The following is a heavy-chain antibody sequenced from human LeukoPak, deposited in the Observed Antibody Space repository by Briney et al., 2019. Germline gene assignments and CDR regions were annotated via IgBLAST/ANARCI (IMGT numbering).Heavy chain of an antibody. J-gene: IGHJ4*02. CDR3: AKGSLYGDYEAHYFDY. CDR2: ISWNSGTI. CDR1: GFTFDDYT. Sequence: GGSLRLSCAASGFTFDDYTMHWVRQAPGKGLEWVSLISWNSGTIGYADSVKGRFIISRDNAKISLYLQMNSLRAEDTALYYCAKGSLYGDYEAHYFDYWGQGTLVTVSS. D-gene: IGHD4-17*01. V-gene: IGHV3-9*01.